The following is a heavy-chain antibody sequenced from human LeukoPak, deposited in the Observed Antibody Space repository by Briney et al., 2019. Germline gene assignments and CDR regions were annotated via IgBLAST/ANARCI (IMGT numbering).Heavy chain of an antibody. J-gene: IGHJ4*02. CDR1: GFTFSDYY. CDR3: ARFHRGYSYVYY. V-gene: IGHV3-11*01. D-gene: IGHD5-18*01. CDR2: ISSSGSTI. Sequence: PGGSLSLSCAVSGFTFSDYYMSWIRQAPGKGLEWVSYISSSGSTIYYAASLKGRFTISRDNAKNSLYLQMNSLRAEDTAVYYCARFHRGYSYVYYWGQGTLVTVSS.